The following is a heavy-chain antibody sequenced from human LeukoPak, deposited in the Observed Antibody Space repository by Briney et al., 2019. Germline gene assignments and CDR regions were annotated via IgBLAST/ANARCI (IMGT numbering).Heavy chain of an antibody. CDR1: GFTFSSYW. V-gene: IGHV3-7*03. Sequence: PGGSLRLSCAASGFTFSSYWMSWVRQAPGKGLEWVANIKQDGSEKYYVDSVKGRFTISRDNAKNSLYLQMNSLRAQDTAVYYCARETYYYGSGSWYNWFDPWGQGTLVTVSS. CDR2: IKQDGSEK. D-gene: IGHD3-10*01. CDR3: ARETYYYGSGSWYNWFDP. J-gene: IGHJ5*02.